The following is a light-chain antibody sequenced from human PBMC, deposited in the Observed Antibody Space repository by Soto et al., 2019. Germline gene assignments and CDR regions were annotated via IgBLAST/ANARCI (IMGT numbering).Light chain of an antibody. V-gene: IGLV2-11*01. J-gene: IGLJ2*01. CDR3: CSYAGTFVV. CDR2: DVS. Sequence: QSVLTQPRSVSGSPGQSVTISCTGTSSDVGGYNYVSWYQQHPGEAPKLLIYDVSKRPSGVRDRFSGSKSGHTASLTISGLRADDEANYYCCSYAGTFVVFGGGTKLTVL. CDR1: SSDVGGYNY.